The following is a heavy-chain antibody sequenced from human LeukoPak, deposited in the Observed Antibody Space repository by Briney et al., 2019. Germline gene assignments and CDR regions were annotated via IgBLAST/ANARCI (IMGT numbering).Heavy chain of an antibody. V-gene: IGHV3-11*01. CDR1: GFTFNDYY. J-gene: IGHJ5*02. CDR2: INIGGTNT. CDR3: ATDGAGFDT. Sequence: GGSLRLSCAASGFTFNDYYMSWIRQAPGKGQEWLSYINIGGTNTHYADSVKGRFTISRDNAKKSLYLEMNNLRAEDTAVYYCATDGAGFDTWGQGVLVTVSS.